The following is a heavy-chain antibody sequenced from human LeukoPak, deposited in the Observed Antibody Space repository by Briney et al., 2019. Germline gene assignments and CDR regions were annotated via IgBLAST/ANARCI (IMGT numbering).Heavy chain of an antibody. J-gene: IGHJ6*03. CDR2: IYYSGST. Sequence: SETLSLTCTVSGVSISSSSYYWGWIRQPPGKGLEWIVSIYYSGSTYYNPSLKSRVTISVDTSKNQFSLKLSSVTAADTAVYYCARDEYSSSGATYYYMDIWGKGTTVTISS. V-gene: IGHV4-39*07. CDR1: GVSISSSSYY. D-gene: IGHD6-6*01. CDR3: ARDEYSSSGATYYYMDI.